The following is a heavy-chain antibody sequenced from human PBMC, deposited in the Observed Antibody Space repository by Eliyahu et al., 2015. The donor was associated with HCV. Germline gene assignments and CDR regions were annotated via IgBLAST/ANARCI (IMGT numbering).Heavy chain of an antibody. CDR2: ISSSSSYI. J-gene: IGHJ4*02. D-gene: IGHD3-10*01. CDR3: ARGGWGSGSYYNDDY. CDR1: GFXFSXYS. V-gene: IGHV3-21*01. Sequence: EVQLVESGGGLVKPGGSLRLSCAASGFXFSXYSMNWVRQAPGKGLGWVSSISSSSSYIYYADSVKGRFTISRDNAKNSLYLQMNSLRAEDTAVYYCARGGWGSGSYYNDDYWGQGTLVTVSS.